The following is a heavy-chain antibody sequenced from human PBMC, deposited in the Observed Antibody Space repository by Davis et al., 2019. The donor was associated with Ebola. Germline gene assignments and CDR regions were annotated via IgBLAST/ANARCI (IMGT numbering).Heavy chain of an antibody. V-gene: IGHV3-30*04. Sequence: PGGSLRLSCAASGFTFSSYAMHWVRQAPGKGLEWVAVISYDGSNKYYADSVKGRFTISRDNSKNTLYLQMNSLRAEDTAVYYCARAGVGATGPYYGMDVWGKGTTVTVSS. CDR2: ISYDGSNK. CDR1: GFTFSSYA. J-gene: IGHJ6*04. D-gene: IGHD1-26*01. CDR3: ARAGVGATGPYYGMDV.